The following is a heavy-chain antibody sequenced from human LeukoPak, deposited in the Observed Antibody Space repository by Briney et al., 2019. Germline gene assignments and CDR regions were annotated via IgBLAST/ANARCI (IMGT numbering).Heavy chain of an antibody. Sequence: SETLSLTCTVSGGSISSYYWSWIRQPPGKGLEWIGYIYYSGSTNYNPSLKSRVTISVDTSKNQFSLKLSSVTAADTAVYYCARMVTMVRGVIKNWYFDLWGRGTLVTVSS. CDR1: GGSISSYY. CDR2: IYYSGST. J-gene: IGHJ2*01. CDR3: ARMVTMVRGVIKNWYFDL. D-gene: IGHD3-10*01. V-gene: IGHV4-59*12.